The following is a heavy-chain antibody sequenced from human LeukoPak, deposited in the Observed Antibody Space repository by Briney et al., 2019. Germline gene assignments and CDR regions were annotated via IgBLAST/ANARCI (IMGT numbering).Heavy chain of an antibody. V-gene: IGHV3-11*04. J-gene: IGHJ2*01. CDR2: ISSSGSTI. CDR1: GFTFSDYY. Sequence: PGGSLRLSCAASGFTFSDYYMSWIRQAPGKGLEWVSYISSSGSTIYYADSVKGRFTISRDNAKNSLYLQMNSLRAEDTAVYYCARDSARLGEVARTSFDLWGRGTLVTVSS. CDR3: ARDSARLGEVARTSFDL. D-gene: IGHD3-10*01.